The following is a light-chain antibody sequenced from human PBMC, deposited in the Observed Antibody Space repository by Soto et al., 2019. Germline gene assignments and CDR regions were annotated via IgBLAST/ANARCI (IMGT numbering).Light chain of an antibody. CDR3: QHDHTLPLT. Sequence: EIVLTQSPATLSVSPGERATLSCRASQPVGSTLAWYQQKPGQAPRLLIYAASTRAPGIPARFSGSGSGTEFTLTINSLQSEDFAVYYCQHDHTLPLTFGGGAKVEIK. CDR2: AAS. J-gene: IGKJ4*01. V-gene: IGKV3-15*01. CDR1: QPVGST.